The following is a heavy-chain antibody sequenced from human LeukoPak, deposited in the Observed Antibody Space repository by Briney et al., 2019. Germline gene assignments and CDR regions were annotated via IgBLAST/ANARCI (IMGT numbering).Heavy chain of an antibody. V-gene: IGHV4-61*08. Sequence: SQTLSLTCTVSGGSISSGGYYWSWIRQHPGKGLEWIGYIYSRGLTRGSTNYNPSLKSRVTISVDTSKNQFSLKLSSVTAADTAVYYCARDQEYSGSYYRYFDYWGQGTLVTVSS. CDR3: ARDQEYSGSYYRYFDY. D-gene: IGHD1-26*01. CDR1: GGSISSGGYY. CDR2: IYSRGLTRGST. J-gene: IGHJ4*02.